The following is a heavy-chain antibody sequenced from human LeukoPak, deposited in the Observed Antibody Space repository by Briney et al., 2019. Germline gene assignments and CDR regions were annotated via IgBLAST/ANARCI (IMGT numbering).Heavy chain of an antibody. D-gene: IGHD3-3*01. CDR2: ILHSGST. Sequence: PSQTLSLTCAVSGVSITSDTYYWSWIRQPPGKGLEWIRYILHSGSTYHNPSLKSRVTILVDTSKNQFSLKLSSVTAADTAVYFCARTRDFWSAYFDYWGQGILVTVSS. CDR1: GVSITSDTYY. V-gene: IGHV4-30-2*01. CDR3: ARTRDFWSAYFDY. J-gene: IGHJ4*02.